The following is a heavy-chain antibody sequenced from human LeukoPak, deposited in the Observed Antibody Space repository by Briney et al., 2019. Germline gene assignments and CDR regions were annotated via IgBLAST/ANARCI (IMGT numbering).Heavy chain of an antibody. CDR1: GASISSYY. V-gene: IGHV4-59*01. D-gene: IGHD3-22*01. CDR3: ARDRSPEHYYDSSHWDYYYGMDV. CDR2: RHYRGTT. Sequence: SETLSLTCTVSGASISSYYWSWIRQPPGKGLEWIASRHYRGTTNYNPSLESRVTISVDTSRKQFSLKLSSVTAADTAVYYCARDRSPEHYYDSSHWDYYYGMDVWGQGTTVTVSS. J-gene: IGHJ6*02.